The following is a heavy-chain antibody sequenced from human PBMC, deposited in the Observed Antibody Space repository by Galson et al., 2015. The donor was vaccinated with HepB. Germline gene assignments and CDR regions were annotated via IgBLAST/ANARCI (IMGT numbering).Heavy chain of an antibody. D-gene: IGHD2-15*01. Sequence: SLRLSCAASGFTFSSYGMEWVRQAPGKGLEWVAVIWYDGSNKYYADSVKGRFTISRDNSKNTLYLQKNSLRAEDTAMYYCAKDLGVESALDIWGQGTMVSVSS. CDR1: GFTFSSYG. CDR3: AKDLGVESALDI. V-gene: IGHV3-33*06. J-gene: IGHJ3*02. CDR2: IWYDGSNK.